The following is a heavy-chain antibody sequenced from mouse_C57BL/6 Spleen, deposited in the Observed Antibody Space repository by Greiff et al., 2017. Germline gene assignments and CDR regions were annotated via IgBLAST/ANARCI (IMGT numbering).Heavy chain of an antibody. D-gene: IGHD1-1*01. CDR1: GYTFTSYW. Sequence: VQLQQSGAELAKPGASVKLSCKASGYTFTSYWMHWVNQRPGQGLEWIGYINPSSGYTKYNQKFKDKATLTADKSSSTAYMQLSSLTYEDSAVYYCARSPYGRSQLLGYWGQGTTLTVSS. CDR3: ARSPYGRSQLLGY. J-gene: IGHJ2*01. V-gene: IGHV1-7*01. CDR2: INPSSGYT.